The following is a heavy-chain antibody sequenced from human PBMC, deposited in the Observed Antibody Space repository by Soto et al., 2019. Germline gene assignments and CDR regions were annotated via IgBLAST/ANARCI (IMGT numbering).Heavy chain of an antibody. Sequence: SETLSHTCTVSGGSISSSSHYWGWIRQPPGKGLEWIGSISYSGITYYNPSLKSRVTISVDTSKNQFSLKLSSVSAADTAVYYCARGHGGITVFGAPGHFDDWGQGTLVPVAS. D-gene: IGHD3-3*01. CDR3: ARGHGGITVFGAPGHFDD. J-gene: IGHJ4*02. V-gene: IGHV4-39*01. CDR1: GGSISSSSHY. CDR2: ISYSGIT.